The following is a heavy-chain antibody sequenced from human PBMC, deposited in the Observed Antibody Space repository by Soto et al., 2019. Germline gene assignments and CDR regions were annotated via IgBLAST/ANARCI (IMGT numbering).Heavy chain of an antibody. CDR2: ISYDGSNK. Sequence: GGSLRLSCAASGFTFSSYGMHWVRQAPGKGLEWVAVISYDGSNKYYADSVKGRFTISRDNSKNTLYLQMNSLRAEDTAVYYCAKDPDPYGDYEVYYGMDVWGQGTTVTVSS. CDR3: AKDPDPYGDYEVYYGMDV. J-gene: IGHJ6*02. V-gene: IGHV3-30*18. D-gene: IGHD4-17*01. CDR1: GFTFSSYG.